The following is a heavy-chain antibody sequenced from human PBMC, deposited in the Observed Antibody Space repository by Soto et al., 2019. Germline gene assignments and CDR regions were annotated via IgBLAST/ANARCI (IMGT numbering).Heavy chain of an antibody. V-gene: IGHV1-3*04. CDR3: ARDAKWDPRGVEAQQDDYFDC. CDR1: GYTFTSYA. J-gene: IGHJ4*02. Sequence: QVQLVQSGAGVKKPGASVKVSCKASGYTFTSYAIHWVRQAPGQSLEWMGWVDTGNGNTKYSQKFQGRVTITRDTYANTADMELSSLRSEDTAVYYCARDAKWDPRGVEAQQDDYFDCWGQGTLVTVSS. D-gene: IGHD1-26*01. CDR2: VDTGNGNT.